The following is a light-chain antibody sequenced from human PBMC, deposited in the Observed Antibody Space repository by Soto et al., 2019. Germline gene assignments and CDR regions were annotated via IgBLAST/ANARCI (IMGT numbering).Light chain of an antibody. CDR1: SSDVGAYNF. Sequence: QSALTQPASVTGSPGQAITISCTGTSSDVGAYNFVSWYQHHPGRAPKLIIYEVTVRPSGVSNRFSGSKSGNTASLTISGLQAEDEADYYCSSYTTSAPYVFGSGTKLTAL. CDR2: EVT. J-gene: IGLJ1*01. CDR3: SSYTTSAPYV. V-gene: IGLV2-14*01.